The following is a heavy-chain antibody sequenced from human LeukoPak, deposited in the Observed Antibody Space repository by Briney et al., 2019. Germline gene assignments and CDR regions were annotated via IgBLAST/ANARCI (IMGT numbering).Heavy chain of an antibody. CDR1: GYTFTGYY. Sequence: GASVKVSCKASGYTFTGYYMHWVRQAPGQGLEWMGWINPNSGGTNYAQKFQGRVTMTRDTSISTAYMELSRLRSDDTAVYYCARVERYCSSTSCYPNWFDPWGQGTLVTVSS. D-gene: IGHD2-2*01. CDR2: INPNSGGT. V-gene: IGHV1-2*02. J-gene: IGHJ5*02. CDR3: ARVERYCSSTSCYPNWFDP.